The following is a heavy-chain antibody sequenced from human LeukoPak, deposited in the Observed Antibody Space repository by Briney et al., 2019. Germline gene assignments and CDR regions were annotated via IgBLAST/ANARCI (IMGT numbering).Heavy chain of an antibody. D-gene: IGHD2-2*01. Sequence: GRSLRLSCAASGFTFSSYGMHWVRQAPGKGLEWVAFIRYDGSNKYYADSVKGRFTISRDNSKNTLYLQMNSLRAEDTAVYYCAKDVQVPAALNWFDPWGQGTLVTVSS. CDR1: GFTFSSYG. CDR2: IRYDGSNK. J-gene: IGHJ5*02. CDR3: AKDVQVPAALNWFDP. V-gene: IGHV3-30*02.